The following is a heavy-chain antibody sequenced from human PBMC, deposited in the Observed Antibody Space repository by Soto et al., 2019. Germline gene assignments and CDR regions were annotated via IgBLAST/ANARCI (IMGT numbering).Heavy chain of an antibody. Sequence: PGESLKISCQGSGYSFTSNWISWVRQMPGKGLEWMGIINPADSDIKYSPSFQGQVTISADKSIGTAYLQWSSLKASDTAMYYCARHDSSGYCLDYWGQGTLVTVSS. D-gene: IGHD3-22*01. CDR2: INPADSDI. J-gene: IGHJ4*02. V-gene: IGHV5-51*01. CDR1: GYSFTSNW. CDR3: ARHDSSGYCLDY.